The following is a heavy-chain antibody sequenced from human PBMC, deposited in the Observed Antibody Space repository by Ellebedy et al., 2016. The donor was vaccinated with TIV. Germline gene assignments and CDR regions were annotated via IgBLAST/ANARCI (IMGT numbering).Heavy chain of an antibody. CDR2: ISSSSSTI. CDR1: GFIFSSFE. D-gene: IGHD2-15*01. J-gene: IGHJ4*02. Sequence: GGSLRLSCAASGFIFSSFEMNWVRQAPGKGLEWVSYISSSSSTIYYADSVKGRFTISRDNAKNSLYLQMNSLRDEDTAVYYCARDHDGWSDYWGQGTLVTVSS. CDR3: ARDHDGWSDY. V-gene: IGHV3-48*02.